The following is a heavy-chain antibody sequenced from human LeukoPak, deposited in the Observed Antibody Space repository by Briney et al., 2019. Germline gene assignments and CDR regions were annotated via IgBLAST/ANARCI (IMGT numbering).Heavy chain of an antibody. CDR2: ISFDGSNK. CDR3: ARDTLWE. Sequence: GGSLRLSCAVSGFTFSGYTMHWVRQAPGKGLEWVAVISFDGSNKYYGDSVKGRFPISRDNSKNTLYLQMNSLRPDDTAIYYCARDTLWEWGQGTLVTVSS. CDR1: GFTFSGYT. J-gene: IGHJ4*02. D-gene: IGHD1-26*01. V-gene: IGHV3-30-3*01.